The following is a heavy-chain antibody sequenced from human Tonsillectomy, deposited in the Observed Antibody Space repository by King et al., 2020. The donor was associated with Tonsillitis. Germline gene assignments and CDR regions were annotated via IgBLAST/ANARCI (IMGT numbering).Heavy chain of an antibody. CDR2: IYYSGGI. CDR3: ARQPLEMDTITGTFDY. Sequence: QLQESGPGLVKPSETLSLTCTVSGGSINRSSYYWGWIRQPPGKGLEWIGSIYYSGGIYYKPSLKSRVTISVDTFNKQFSLKLSSVTAADTAVYYCARQPLEMDTITGTFDYWGRGNLVTVSS. CDR1: GGSINRSSYY. J-gene: IGHJ4*02. D-gene: IGHD5-24*01. V-gene: IGHV4-39*01.